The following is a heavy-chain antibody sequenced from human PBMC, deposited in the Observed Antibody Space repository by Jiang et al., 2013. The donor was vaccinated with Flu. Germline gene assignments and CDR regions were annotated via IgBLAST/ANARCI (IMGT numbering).Heavy chain of an antibody. D-gene: IGHD6-19*01. J-gene: IGHJ5*02. V-gene: IGHV5-51*01. Sequence: SDTRYSPSFQGQVTISADKSISTAYLQWSSLKASDTAMYYCARQLSSSGWGNWFDPWGQGTLVTVSS. CDR3: ARQLSSSGWGNWFDP. CDR2: SDT.